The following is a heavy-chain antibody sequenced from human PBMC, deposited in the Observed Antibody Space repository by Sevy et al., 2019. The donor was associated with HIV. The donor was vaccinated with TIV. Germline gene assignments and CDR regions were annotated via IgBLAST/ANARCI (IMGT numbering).Heavy chain of an antibody. CDR1: GGNFRTFI. D-gene: IGHD2-21*02. J-gene: IGHJ4*02. V-gene: IGHV1-69*13. CDR2: IITIFPTA. CDR3: ARLMSCGGDCYYFDF. Sequence: ASVKVSCKTSGGNFRTFIITWVRQAPGQGLAWMGGIITIFPTANYAQRFQGRVTITADESTSTAYMEMSNLRSDDTAVYYCARLMSCGGDCYYFDFWGQGTLVTVSS.